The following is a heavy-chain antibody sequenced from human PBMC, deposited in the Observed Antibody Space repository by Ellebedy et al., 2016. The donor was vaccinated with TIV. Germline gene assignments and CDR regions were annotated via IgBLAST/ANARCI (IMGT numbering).Heavy chain of an antibody. J-gene: IGHJ4*02. CDR2: IWYDGSNK. CDR3: ARVGIVVVINYYFDY. D-gene: IGHD3-22*01. CDR1: AFTFSSYG. Sequence: PGGSLRLSCAASAFTFSSYGMHWVRQAPGKGLEWVALIWYDGSNKYYADAVKGRFTISRDNSKNTLNLQMNSLRAEDTAVYYCARVGIVVVINYYFDYWGQGTLVTVSS. V-gene: IGHV3-33*08.